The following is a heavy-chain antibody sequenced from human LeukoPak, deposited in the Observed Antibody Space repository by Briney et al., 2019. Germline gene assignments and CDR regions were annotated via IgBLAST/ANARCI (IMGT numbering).Heavy chain of an antibody. V-gene: IGHV1-8*01. CDR1: GYTFTRYD. CDR3: ARGYYYYGLDV. Sequence: ASVNVSCKASGYTFTRYDCNWVRQAPGQGLEWMGWMNPSRGNRGNAYTFKGGATMTRESSVSTAYMELSCRRCDDTAVYYCARGYYYYGLDVWGQGTTVTVSS. J-gene: IGHJ6*02. CDR2: MNPSRGNR.